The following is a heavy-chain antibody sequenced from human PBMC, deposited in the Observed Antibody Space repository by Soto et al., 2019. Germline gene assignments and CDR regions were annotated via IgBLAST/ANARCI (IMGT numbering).Heavy chain of an antibody. Sequence: ASVKVSCKASGYTFTSYAMHWVRQAPGQRLEWMGWISAGNGNTKYSQKFQGRVTITRDTSASTAYMELSSLRSEDTAVYYCARDIVVVPAAIRGYSYGYFTGDYYYYYGMDVWGQGTTVTVSS. CDR2: ISAGNGNT. V-gene: IGHV1-3*01. CDR3: ARDIVVVPAAIRGYSYGYFTGDYYYYYGMDV. J-gene: IGHJ6*02. CDR1: GYTFTSYA. D-gene: IGHD2-2*02.